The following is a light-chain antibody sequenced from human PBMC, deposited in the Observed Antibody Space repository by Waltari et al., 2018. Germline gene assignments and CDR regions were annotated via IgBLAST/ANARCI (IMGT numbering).Light chain of an antibody. CDR3: QSYDTNNGV. J-gene: IGLJ3*02. CDR1: IGHIPSNF. CDR2: QDN. V-gene: IGLV6-57*03. Sequence: NFMLTQPLSVSESPGKTVTISCTRRIGHIPSNFVQWYQQRPGSAPTTVLPQDNQRPSGVPGRFSGSIDRSSNSAYLTSSGLKTGVEADYYCQSYDTNNGVFGGGTKLTVL.